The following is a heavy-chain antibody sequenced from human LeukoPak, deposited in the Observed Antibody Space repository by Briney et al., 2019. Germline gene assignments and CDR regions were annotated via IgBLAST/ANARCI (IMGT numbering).Heavy chain of an antibody. V-gene: IGHV4-34*01. J-gene: IGHJ4*02. D-gene: IGHD6-13*01. CDR1: GGSFSGYY. Sequence: SETLSLTCAVYGGSFSGYYWSWIRQPPGKGLEWIGEINHSGSTNYNPSLKSRVTISVDTSKNQFSLKLSSVTAADTAVYCCARIPTPVAIAAASLTNFDYWGQGTLVTVSS. CDR3: ARIPTPVAIAAASLTNFDY. CDR2: INHSGST.